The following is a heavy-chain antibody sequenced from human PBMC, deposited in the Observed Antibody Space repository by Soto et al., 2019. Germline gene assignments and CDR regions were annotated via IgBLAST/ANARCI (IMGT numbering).Heavy chain of an antibody. V-gene: IGHV4-4*07. J-gene: IGHJ4*02. Sequence: AETLALTCTVSGASITRVCSTWIRHPPRKGLEWIGGIYSGGRNNYNPSLKSRVTISVDTSKNQFSLRLSSVTAADTAMYYCARGSSRWDYWGQGTLVTVSS. CDR3: ARGSSRWDY. D-gene: IGHD6-13*01. CDR2: IYSGGRN. CDR1: GASITRVC.